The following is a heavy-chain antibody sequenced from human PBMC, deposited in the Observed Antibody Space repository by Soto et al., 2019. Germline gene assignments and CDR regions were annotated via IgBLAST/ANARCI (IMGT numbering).Heavy chain of an antibody. D-gene: IGHD3-10*01. J-gene: IGHJ4*02. CDR3: AKEERESETLDY. CDR2: ISYDGSNK. Sequence: GGSLRLSCAASGFTFSSYGMHWVRQAPGKGLEWVAVISYDGSNKYYADSVKGRFTISRDNSKNTLYLQMNSLRAEDTAVYYCAKEERESETLDYWGQGTLVTVSS. CDR1: GFTFSSYG. V-gene: IGHV3-30*18.